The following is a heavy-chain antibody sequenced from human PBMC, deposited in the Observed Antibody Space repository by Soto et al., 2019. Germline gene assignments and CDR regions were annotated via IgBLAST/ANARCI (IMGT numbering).Heavy chain of an antibody. CDR3: ARVPITIFGVVIIQRDYYYYGMDV. J-gene: IGHJ6*02. D-gene: IGHD3-3*01. Sequence: PGGSLRLSCAASGFTFSSYAMHWVRQAPGKGLEWVAVISYDGSNKYYADSVKGRFTISRDNSKNTLYLQMNSLRAEDTAVYYCARVPITIFGVVIIQRDYYYYGMDVWGQGTTVTVS. CDR2: ISYDGSNK. CDR1: GFTFSSYA. V-gene: IGHV3-30-3*01.